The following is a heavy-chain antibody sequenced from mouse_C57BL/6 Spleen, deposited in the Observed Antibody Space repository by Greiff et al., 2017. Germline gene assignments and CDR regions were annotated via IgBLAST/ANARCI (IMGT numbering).Heavy chain of an antibody. Sequence: EVQVVESGGGLVQPKGSLKLSCAASGFTFNTYAMHWVRQAPGKGLEWVARIRSKSSNYATYYADSVKDRFTISRDDSQSMLYLQMNNLKTEDTAMYYCVRAGSYGGSFAWFAYWGQGTLVTVSA. D-gene: IGHD1-1*01. CDR3: VRAGSYGGSFAWFAY. CDR2: IRSKSSNYAT. J-gene: IGHJ3*01. V-gene: IGHV10-3*01. CDR1: GFTFNTYA.